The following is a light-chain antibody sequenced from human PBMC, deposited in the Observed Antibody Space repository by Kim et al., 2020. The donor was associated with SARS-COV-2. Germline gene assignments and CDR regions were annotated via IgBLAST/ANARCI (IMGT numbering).Light chain of an antibody. V-gene: IGKV3-11*01. CDR1: QNVDNY. CDR3: QQRRDWPT. J-gene: IGKJ1*01. Sequence: EIVLTQSPDTLSLSPGERATLSCRASQNVDNYLAWYQHKPGQAPRLLIFDASNRATDIPARFSGSGSGTDFTLTISNLQPEDFAVYFCQQRRDWPTFGQGTKVDIK. CDR2: DAS.